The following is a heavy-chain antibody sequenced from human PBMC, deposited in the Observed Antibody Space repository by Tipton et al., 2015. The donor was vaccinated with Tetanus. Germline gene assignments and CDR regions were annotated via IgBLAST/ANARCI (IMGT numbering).Heavy chain of an antibody. D-gene: IGHD2-2*01. V-gene: IGHV4-39*02. CDR2: VFDSGTS. Sequence: TLSLTCSLSGGSISNSEYYWAWIRQPPGKGLEWIGSVFDSGTSYYNPSLKSRVTISVDTSKNHFSLRLSSVTAAETAVYYCAEGIRFCSSNSCLEYYFDSWGRGTLVTVSS. J-gene: IGHJ4*02. CDR1: GGSISNSEYY. CDR3: AEGIRFCSSNSCLEYYFDS.